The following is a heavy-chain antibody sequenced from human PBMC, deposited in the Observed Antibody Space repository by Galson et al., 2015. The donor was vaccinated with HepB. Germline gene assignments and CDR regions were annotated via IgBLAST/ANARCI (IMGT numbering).Heavy chain of an antibody. V-gene: IGHV7-4-1*02. J-gene: IGHJ5*02. Sequence: SVKVSCKASGYTFTSYAMNWVRQAPGQELEWMGWINTNTGNPTYAQGFTGRFVFSLDTSVSTAYLQISSLKAEDTAVYYCAREGLGAAARNWFDPWGQGTLVTVSS. D-gene: IGHD6-13*01. CDR1: GYTFTSYA. CDR2: INTNTGNP. CDR3: AREGLGAAARNWFDP.